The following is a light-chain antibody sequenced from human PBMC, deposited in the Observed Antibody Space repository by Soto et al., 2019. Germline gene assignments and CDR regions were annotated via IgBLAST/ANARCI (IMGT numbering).Light chain of an antibody. J-gene: IGKJ2*01. CDR1: QSVRSSY. V-gene: IGKV3-20*01. CDR3: QQDGSSPYT. Sequence: EIVLTQSPGTLSLSPGERATLSCRTSQSVRSSYLAWYQQKPGQAPRLLIYGASSRATGIPDRFSGSGSGTDFTLTISRLEPEDVAVYYCQQDGSSPYTFGQGTKLEIK. CDR2: GAS.